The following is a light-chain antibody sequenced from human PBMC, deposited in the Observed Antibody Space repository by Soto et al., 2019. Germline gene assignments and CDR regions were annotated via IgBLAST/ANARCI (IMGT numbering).Light chain of an antibody. CDR2: QDS. CDR1: KLGDKY. V-gene: IGLV3-1*01. J-gene: IGLJ2*01. Sequence: ELTQPPSVSVSPGQTASITCSGDKLGDKYACWYQQKPGQSPVLVIYQDSKRPSGIPERFSGSNSGNTATLTISGTQAMDGADYYCQAWDSSTVVFGGGTKLTVL. CDR3: QAWDSSTVV.